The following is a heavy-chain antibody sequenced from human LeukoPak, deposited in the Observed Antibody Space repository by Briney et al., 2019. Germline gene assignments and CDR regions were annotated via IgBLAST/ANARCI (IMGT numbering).Heavy chain of an antibody. CDR1: GGSISSFY. V-gene: IGHV4-59*01. D-gene: IGHD3-10*01. J-gene: IGHJ6*02. CDR3: ARDRSYGSGNYYNNYGLDV. Sequence: SETLSLTCTVSGGSISSFYRNWIRQPPGKGLEFIGYIYYSGSANYNPSLKSRVTISLDTSKNQFSLKLTSVTAADTAVYYCARDRSYGSGNYYNNYGLDVWGQGTTVTVSS. CDR2: IYYSGSA.